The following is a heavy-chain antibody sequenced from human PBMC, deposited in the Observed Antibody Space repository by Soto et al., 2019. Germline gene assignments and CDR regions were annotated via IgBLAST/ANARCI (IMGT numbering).Heavy chain of an antibody. CDR3: ARHQPRYCSSTSCYDGDAFDI. Sequence: SATLSLTCTVPCSSISSSSYYWGWVGKPPGKELEWIGSIYYSGSTYYNPSLKSRVTISVDTSKNLFSLKLSSVTAADTAVYYCARHQPRYCSSTSCYDGDAFDIWGQGTMVT. D-gene: IGHD2-2*01. CDR2: IYYSGST. V-gene: IGHV4-39*01. J-gene: IGHJ3*02. CDR1: CSSISSSSYY.